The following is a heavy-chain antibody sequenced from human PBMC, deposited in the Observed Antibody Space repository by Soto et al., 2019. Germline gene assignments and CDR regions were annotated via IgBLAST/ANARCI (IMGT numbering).Heavy chain of an antibody. CDR2: INPNSGGT. D-gene: IGHD6-19*01. J-gene: IGHJ5*02. Sequence: ASVMVSCTASGYTFTGYYMHWVRQAPGQGLEWMGWINPNSGGTNYAQKFQGRVTMTRDTSISTAYMELSRLRSDDTAVYYCARLGYSSGWARFDPWGQGTLVTVSS. V-gene: IGHV1-2*02. CDR3: ARLGYSSGWARFDP. CDR1: GYTFTGYY.